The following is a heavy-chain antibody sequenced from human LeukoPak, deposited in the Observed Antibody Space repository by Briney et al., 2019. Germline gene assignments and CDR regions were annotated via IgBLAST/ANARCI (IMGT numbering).Heavy chain of an antibody. V-gene: IGHV4-39*07. CDR2: IYYSGST. CDR3: ARGDPTGRPGIGFDF. D-gene: IGHD1-26*01. CDR1: GGSISSSSYY. Sequence: SETLFLTCTVSGGSISSSSYYWGWIRQPPGKGLEWIGSIYYSGSTYYNPSLKSRVTISVDTSKNQFSLKLSSVTAADTAVYYCARGDPTGRPGIGFDFWGQGTLVTVSS. J-gene: IGHJ4*02.